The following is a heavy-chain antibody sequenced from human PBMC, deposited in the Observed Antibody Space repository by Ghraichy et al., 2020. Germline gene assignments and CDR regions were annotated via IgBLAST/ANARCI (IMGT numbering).Heavy chain of an antibody. CDR1: GGSISTYY. CDR2: IYYSGST. CDR3: ARVHWGQPTDYDFWSGRSNWFDP. V-gene: IGHV4-59*01. D-gene: IGHD3-3*01. Sequence: SETLSLTCTVSGGSISTYYWSWIRQPPGKGLEWIGYIYYSGSTNYNPSLKSRVTISIDTSKNQYSLKLSSLTAADTAVYYCARVHWGQPTDYDFWSGRSNWFDPWGQGTLVTVSS. J-gene: IGHJ5*02.